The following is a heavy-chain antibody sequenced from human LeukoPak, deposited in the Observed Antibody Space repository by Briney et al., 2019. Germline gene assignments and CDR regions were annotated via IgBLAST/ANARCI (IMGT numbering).Heavy chain of an antibody. CDR2: INHSGST. J-gene: IGHJ6*03. CDR1: GGSFSGYY. D-gene: IGHD2-2*01. CDR3: ARAVPAATPTTITDYMDV. V-gene: IGHV4-34*01. Sequence: SETLSLTCAVYGGSFSGYYWSWICQPPGKGLEWIGEINHSGSTNYNPSLKSRVTISVDTSKNQFSLKLSSVTAADTVVYYCARAVPAATPTTITDYMDVWGKGTTVTVSS.